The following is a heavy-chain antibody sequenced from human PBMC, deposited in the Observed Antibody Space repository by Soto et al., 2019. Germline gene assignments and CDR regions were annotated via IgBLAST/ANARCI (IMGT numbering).Heavy chain of an antibody. Sequence: PSETLTLTCSVYVGSFSAYYWSWIRQPPGKGLEWIGEINHSGGTSYNPSLKSRVTISVDTSKSQFSLKLTSVAAADSAVYYCASSVMAYYGSGSYYIFYGMAVCGQGNTVTGSS. CDR1: VGSFSAYY. D-gene: IGHD3-10*01. J-gene: IGHJ6*02. V-gene: IGHV4-34*01. CDR3: ASSVMAYYGSGSYYIFYGMAV. CDR2: INHSGGT.